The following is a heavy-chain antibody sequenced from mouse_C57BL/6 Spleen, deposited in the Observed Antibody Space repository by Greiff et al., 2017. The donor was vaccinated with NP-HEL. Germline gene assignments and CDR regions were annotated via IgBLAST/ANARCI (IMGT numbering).Heavy chain of an antibody. J-gene: IGHJ3*01. Sequence: EVQLQESGPELVKPGASVKISCKASGYSFTDYNMNWVKQSNGKSLEWIGVINPNYGTTNYNQKFKGKATLTVDKSSSTAYMQLNSLTSEDSAVYYCARESYNYYDWVSYWGQGTPVTVSA. D-gene: IGHD1-1*01. CDR3: ARESYNYYDWVSY. CDR2: INPNYGTT. V-gene: IGHV1-39*01. CDR1: GYSFTDYN.